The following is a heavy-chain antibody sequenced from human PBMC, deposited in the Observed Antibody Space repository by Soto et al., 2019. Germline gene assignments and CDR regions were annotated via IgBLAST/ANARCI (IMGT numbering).Heavy chain of an antibody. Sequence: EVQLVESGGGLVQPGGSLRLSCAASGFSFVNYWMHWVRQAPGKGLVWVSHINNDGSSTNYADSVKGRFTISRDNAENMLYLQMNSLTADDTAVYYCAKATTNGGWFNPFDSWGQGALVTVSS. CDR3: AKATTNGGWFNPFDS. CDR2: INNDGSST. CDR1: GFSFVNYW. V-gene: IGHV3-74*01. J-gene: IGHJ4*02. D-gene: IGHD6-19*01.